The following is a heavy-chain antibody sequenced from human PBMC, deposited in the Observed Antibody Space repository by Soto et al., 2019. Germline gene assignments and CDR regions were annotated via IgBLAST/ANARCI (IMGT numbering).Heavy chain of an antibody. CDR1: GYTFTSYD. D-gene: IGHD3-3*01. CDR3: ARGYEGHYAFWGFDP. J-gene: IGHJ5*02. V-gene: IGHV1-8*01. CDR2: MNPNSGNT. Sequence: QVQLVQSGAEVKKPGASVKVSCKASGYTFTSYDINWVRQATGQGLEWMGWMNPNSGNTGYTQKFQGRVTMTRNTSXXTAYMELSSLRSEDTAVYYCARGYEGHYAFWGFDPWGQGTLVTVSS.